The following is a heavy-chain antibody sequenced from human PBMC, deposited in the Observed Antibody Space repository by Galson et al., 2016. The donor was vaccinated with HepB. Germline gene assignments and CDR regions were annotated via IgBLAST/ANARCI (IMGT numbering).Heavy chain of an antibody. CDR2: IKSETDGGTT. V-gene: IGHV3-15*01. CDR1: GITFNNAW. Sequence: SLRLSCAASGITFNNAWMTWVRQAPGKGLQWVGHIKSETDGGTTDYAAPVKGRFTISRDDSKNTVYLQMKSLQTEDTGVYYCTTDSSGYSYGAVDTWGQGTLVTVSS. J-gene: IGHJ5*02. CDR3: TTDSSGYSYGAVDT. D-gene: IGHD5-18*01.